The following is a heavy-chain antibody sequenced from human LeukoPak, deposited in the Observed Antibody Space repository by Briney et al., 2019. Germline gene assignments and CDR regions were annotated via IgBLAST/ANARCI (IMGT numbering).Heavy chain of an antibody. J-gene: IGHJ4*02. V-gene: IGHV3-23*01. CDR2: ISGSGGIT. Sequence: GGSLRLSCAASGFTFSSYAMSWVRHAPGKGLEWVSSISGSGGITYYADSVKGRFTISRDNSKNTLYLQMNSLRAEDTAVYYCAKASVGGLGYYDSSGYYYAFYCFDYWGQGTLVTVSS. CDR3: AKASVGGLGYYDSSGYYYAFYCFDY. D-gene: IGHD3-22*01. CDR1: GFTFSSYA.